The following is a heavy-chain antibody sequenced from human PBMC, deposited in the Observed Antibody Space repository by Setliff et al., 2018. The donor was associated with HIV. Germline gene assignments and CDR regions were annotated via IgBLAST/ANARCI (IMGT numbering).Heavy chain of an antibody. CDR2: IYYSGST. CDR1: GGSISSSSYY. J-gene: IGHJ4*02. V-gene: IGHV4-39*07. CDR3: AGAITFGGVIVH. Sequence: SETLSLTCTVSGGSISSSSYYWGWIRQPPGKGLEWIGSIYYSGSTNYNPSLKSRVTISVDTSKNQFSLKLSSVTAADTAVYYCAGAITFGGVIVHWGQGTLVTVSS. D-gene: IGHD3-16*02.